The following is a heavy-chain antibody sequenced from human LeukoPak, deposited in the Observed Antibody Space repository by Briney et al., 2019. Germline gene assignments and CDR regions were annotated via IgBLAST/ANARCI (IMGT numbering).Heavy chain of an antibody. Sequence: SETLSLTCTVSGGSISSSSYYWGWIRQPPGKGLEWIGSIYYSGSTYYNPSLKSRVTISVDTSKNQFSLKLSSVTAADTAVYYCATLFDYYDSSGYYPLTDYWGQGTLVTVSS. CDR3: ATLFDYYDSSGYYPLTDY. V-gene: IGHV4-39*07. J-gene: IGHJ4*02. CDR1: GGSISSSSYY. CDR2: IYYSGST. D-gene: IGHD3-22*01.